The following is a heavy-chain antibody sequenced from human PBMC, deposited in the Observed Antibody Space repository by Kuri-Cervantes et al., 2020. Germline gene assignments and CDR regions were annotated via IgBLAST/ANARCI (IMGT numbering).Heavy chain of an antibody. D-gene: IGHD3-22*01. J-gene: IGHJ3*02. Sequence: GESLKISCAASGFTFSSYWMSWVRQAPGKGLEWVANIKQDGSEKYYVDSVKGRFTISRDNAKNSLYLQMNSLRAEDTAVYYCAGFYYYDSSGYPSGAFDIWGQGTMVTVSS. CDR1: GFTFSSYW. CDR2: IKQDGSEK. V-gene: IGHV3-7*01. CDR3: AGFYYYDSSGYPSGAFDI.